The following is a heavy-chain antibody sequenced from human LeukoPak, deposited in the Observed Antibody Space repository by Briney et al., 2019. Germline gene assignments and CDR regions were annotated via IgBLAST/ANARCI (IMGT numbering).Heavy chain of an antibody. Sequence: ETLSLTCTVSGGSISSRNYYWGWIRQPPGKALEWLAHIFSNDENSYSTSLKSRLTISKDTSKSQVVLTMTSMDPVDTATYYCARIQYTSGWTFDYWGQGTLVTVSS. J-gene: IGHJ4*02. V-gene: IGHV2-26*01. CDR3: ARIQYTSGWTFDY. CDR2: IFSNDEN. CDR1: GGSISSRNYY. D-gene: IGHD6-19*01.